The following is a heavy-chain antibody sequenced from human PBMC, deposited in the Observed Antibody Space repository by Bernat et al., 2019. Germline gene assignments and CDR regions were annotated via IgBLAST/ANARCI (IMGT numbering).Heavy chain of an antibody. CDR1: GYTFTSYG. CDR3: ARPIDDILTGRPPQVDSTNYFDY. CDR2: ISAYNGNT. Sequence: QVQLVQSGAEVKKPGASVKVTCKASGYTFTSYGISWVRQAPGQGLEWMGWISAYNGNTNYAQKLQGRVTMTTDTSTSTAYMELRSLRSDDTAVYYCARPIDDILTGRPPQVDSTNYFDYWGQGTLVTVSS. V-gene: IGHV1-18*01. D-gene: IGHD3-9*01. J-gene: IGHJ4*02.